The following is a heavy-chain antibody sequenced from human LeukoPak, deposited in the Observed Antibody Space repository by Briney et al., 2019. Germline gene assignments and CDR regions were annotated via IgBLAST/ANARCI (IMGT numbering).Heavy chain of an antibody. CDR2: IYSSGST. CDR1: GGSISSYY. D-gene: IGHD4-23*01. V-gene: IGHV4-59*08. CDR3: ARHFYGGSGAFDI. J-gene: IGHJ3*02. Sequence: PSETLSLTCTVSGGSISSYYWSWIRQPPGKGLEWIGHIYSSGSTDYNPSLKSRVTMSVDTSKNQFSLKLSSVTAADTAVYYCARHFYGGSGAFDIWGQGTMVTVSS.